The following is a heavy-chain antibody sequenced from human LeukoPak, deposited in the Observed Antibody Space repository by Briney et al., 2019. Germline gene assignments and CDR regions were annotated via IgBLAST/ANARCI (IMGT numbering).Heavy chain of an antibody. CDR3: ARHQTVGALINVIDY. V-gene: IGHV4-39*01. D-gene: IGHD1-26*01. CDR1: GGSISSSSYY. Sequence: SETLSLTSTVSGGSISSSSYYWGWIRQPPGKGLEWIGSIYYSGSTYYNPSLKSRVTISVDTSKDQFSLKLSSVTAADTAVYYCARHQTVGALINVIDYWGQGTLVTVSS. J-gene: IGHJ4*02. CDR2: IYYSGST.